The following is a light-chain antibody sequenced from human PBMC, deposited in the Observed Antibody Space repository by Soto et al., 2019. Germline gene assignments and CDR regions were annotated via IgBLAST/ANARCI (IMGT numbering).Light chain of an antibody. Sequence: IVVTQSPATLSEYPEERDTLSCRASQSIDTNLAWFQQQPGQAPRLLIYDSSARATGIPARFSGSGSGTEFTLTFCFLQSEDFAVYYCQQYHYWWTFGQGPKVAIK. CDR3: QQYHYWWT. CDR1: QSIDTN. CDR2: DSS. J-gene: IGKJ1*01. V-gene: IGKV3-15*01.